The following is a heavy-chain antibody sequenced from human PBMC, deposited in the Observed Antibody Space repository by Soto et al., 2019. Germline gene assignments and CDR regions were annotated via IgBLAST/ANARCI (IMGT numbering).Heavy chain of an antibody. D-gene: IGHD1-1*01. CDR3: AAKTTGTTNYYYGMDV. J-gene: IGHJ6*02. CDR2: IVVGSGNT. CDR1: GFTFTSSA. V-gene: IGHV1-58*02. Sequence: QMQLVQSGPEVKKPGSSVKVSCKASGFTFTSSAMQWVRQARGQRLEWLGWIVVGSGNTNYAQKFQERVTITRAMSTSTAYMELSSLRSEYTAVYYCAAKTTGTTNYYYGMDVWGQGTTLTVSS.